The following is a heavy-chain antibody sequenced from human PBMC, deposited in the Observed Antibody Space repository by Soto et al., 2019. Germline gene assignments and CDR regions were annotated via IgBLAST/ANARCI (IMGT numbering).Heavy chain of an antibody. CDR2: ISSDGTKK. J-gene: IGHJ4*02. Sequence: QVQLVESGGGVVQPGRSLRLSCAASSFTFTSYDLHWVRQAPGKGMEWVAFISSDGTKKYYADSVKGRFTISRDNSKNTLYLQMNSLRTEDTAVYHSAKDTYGDSFFWGQGTLLTVSS. D-gene: IGHD4-17*01. CDR1: SFTFTSYD. CDR3: AKDTYGDSFF. V-gene: IGHV3-30*18.